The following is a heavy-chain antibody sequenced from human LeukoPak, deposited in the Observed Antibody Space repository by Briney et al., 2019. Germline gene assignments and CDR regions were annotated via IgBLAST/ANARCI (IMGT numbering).Heavy chain of an antibody. CDR3: SKTTDLPGCNSEHQVYY. Sequence: SETLSLTCTVSGGSISSSSYYWGWIRQPPGKGLEWIGSIYYSGSTYYNPSLKSRVTISVDTSKNQFSLKLSSVTAADPAVYYFSKTTDLPGCNSEHQVYYWGQGTLVTVSS. CDR1: GGSISSSSYY. CDR2: IYYSGST. D-gene: IGHD4-23*01. V-gene: IGHV4-39*01. J-gene: IGHJ4*01.